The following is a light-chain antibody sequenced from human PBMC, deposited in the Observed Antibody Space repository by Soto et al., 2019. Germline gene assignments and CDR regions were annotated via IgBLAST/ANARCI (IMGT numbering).Light chain of an antibody. Sequence: DIQMTQSPSTLSASVGDRVTITCRASQSISTWLAWYHQKPGKAPKLLISSASSLESGVPSRFSGSGSGTEFFLAISSLQPDDFATYYCQQYNYYPYTFGEGTKLEIK. CDR3: QQYNYYPYT. V-gene: IGKV1-5*01. J-gene: IGKJ2*01. CDR2: SAS. CDR1: QSISTW.